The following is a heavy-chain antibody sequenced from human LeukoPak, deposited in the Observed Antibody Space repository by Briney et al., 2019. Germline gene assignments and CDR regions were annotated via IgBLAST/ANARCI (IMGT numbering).Heavy chain of an antibody. D-gene: IGHD3-22*01. Sequence: ASVKVSCKASGYTFSSFDINWVRQAPGQGLEWMGWMNPNSGNSGFAQKFQGRVIMTRNTSMATAYMEVTNLRFDDTAVYYCVDPDRWGQGTLVTVSS. V-gene: IGHV1-8*01. CDR3: VDPDR. CDR2: MNPNSGNS. J-gene: IGHJ1*01. CDR1: GYTFSSFD.